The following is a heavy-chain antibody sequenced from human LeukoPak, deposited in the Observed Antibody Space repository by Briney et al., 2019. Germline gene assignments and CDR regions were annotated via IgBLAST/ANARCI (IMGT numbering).Heavy chain of an antibody. CDR2: ISSSGSTI. CDR3: ARDYYGSGSYYKSFDY. V-gene: IGHV3-48*03. Sequence: PGGSLRLSCAASGFTFSSYEMNWVRQAPGKGLEWVSYISSSGSTIYYADSVKGRFTISRDNAKNSLYLQMNGLRAEDTAVYYCARDYYGSGSYYKSFDYWGQGTLVTVSS. CDR1: GFTFSSYE. D-gene: IGHD3-10*01. J-gene: IGHJ4*02.